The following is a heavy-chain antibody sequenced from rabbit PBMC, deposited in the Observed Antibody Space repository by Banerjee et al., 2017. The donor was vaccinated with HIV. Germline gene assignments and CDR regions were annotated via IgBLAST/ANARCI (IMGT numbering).Heavy chain of an antibody. CDR2: MNAGTSGGS. V-gene: IGHV1S45*01. D-gene: IGHD6-1*01. Sequence: QEQLEESGGDLVKPEGSLTLTCTASGFSFSSRYWICWVRQAPGKGLEWIGCMNAGTSGGSYYANWAKGRFTISKTSSTTVTLQMTSLTAADTATYFCARSQYAGDAGYGYYLWGQGTLVTVS. CDR1: GFSFSSRYW. CDR3: ARSQYAGDAGYGYYL. J-gene: IGHJ4*01.